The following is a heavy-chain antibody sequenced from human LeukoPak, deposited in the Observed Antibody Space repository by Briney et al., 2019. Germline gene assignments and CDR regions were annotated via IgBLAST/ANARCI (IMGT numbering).Heavy chain of an antibody. CDR1: GFTFGNNW. Sequence: GGSLRLSCAASGFTFGNNWLTWVGQPPGKGLEWVANIKEDGSDKYYVESVGGRFTISRDNAKNSLSLQMNSLRVEDTAVYFCARGVRTSDYFDYWGQGTLVTVSS. CDR3: ARGVRTSDYFDY. V-gene: IGHV3-7*04. J-gene: IGHJ4*02. D-gene: IGHD1-1*01. CDR2: IKEDGSDK.